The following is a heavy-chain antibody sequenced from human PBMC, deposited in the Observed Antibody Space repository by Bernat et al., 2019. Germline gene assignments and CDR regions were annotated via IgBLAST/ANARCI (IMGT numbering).Heavy chain of an antibody. CDR2: IIPIFGTA. Sequence: QVQLVQSGAEVKKPGSSVKVSCKASGGTFSSYAISWVRQAPGQGLEWMGGIIPIFGTANYAQKFQGRVTITADKSTSTAYMELSSLRSEDTAVYYGARNWNYGHYYYYCYGMDVWGQGTTVTVSS. CDR3: ARNWNYGHYYYYCYGMDV. J-gene: IGHJ6*02. V-gene: IGHV1-69*06. D-gene: IGHD1-7*01. CDR1: GGTFSSYA.